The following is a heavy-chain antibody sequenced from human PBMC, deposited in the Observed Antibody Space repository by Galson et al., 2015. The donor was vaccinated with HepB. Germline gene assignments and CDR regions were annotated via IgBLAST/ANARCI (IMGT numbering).Heavy chain of an antibody. V-gene: IGHV1-69*13. CDR3: ARGTIQTFLGSSWYGGEFDY. D-gene: IGHD6-13*01. Sequence: SVKVSCKASGGTFSSYAISWVRQAPGQGLEWMGGIIPIFGTANYAQKFQGRVTITADESTSTAYMELSSLRSEDTAVYYCARGTIQTFLGSSWYGGEFDYWGQGTLVTVSS. CDR2: IIPIFGTA. CDR1: GGTFSSYA. J-gene: IGHJ4*02.